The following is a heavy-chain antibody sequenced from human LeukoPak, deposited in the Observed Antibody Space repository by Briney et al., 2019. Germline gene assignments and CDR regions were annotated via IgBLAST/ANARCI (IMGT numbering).Heavy chain of an antibody. CDR3: ARVTTSYYYYGMDV. D-gene: IGHD4-11*01. CDR2: IYYSGSA. V-gene: IGHV4-59*12. CDR1: GGSISSYY. J-gene: IGHJ6*02. Sequence: PSETLSLTCTISGGSISSYYWSWIRQPPGKGLEWNGYIYYSGSANYNPSLKSRVTISVDTSKNQFSLKVSSVTAADTAVYYCARVTTSYYYYGMDVWGQGTTVTVSS.